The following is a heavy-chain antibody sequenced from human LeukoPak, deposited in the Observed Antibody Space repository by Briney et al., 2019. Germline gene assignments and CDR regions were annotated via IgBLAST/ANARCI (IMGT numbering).Heavy chain of an antibody. CDR1: GYSISSGYY. J-gene: IGHJ4*02. V-gene: IGHV4-38-2*01. CDR2: IYHSGST. CDR3: ARAYSGYSSSWGSYYFDY. Sequence: SETLSLTCAVSGYSISSGYYWGWIRQPPGKGLEWIGSIYHSGSTYYNPSLKSRVTISVDTSKNQFSLKLSSVTAADTAVNYCARAYSGYSSSWGSYYFDYWGQGTLVTVSS. D-gene: IGHD6-13*01.